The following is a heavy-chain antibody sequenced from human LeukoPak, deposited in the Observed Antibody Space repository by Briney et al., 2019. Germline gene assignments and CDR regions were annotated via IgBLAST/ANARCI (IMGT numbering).Heavy chain of an antibody. CDR1: GFTFSTYA. CDR2: IRYDGTNK. D-gene: IGHD3-10*01. V-gene: IGHV3-30*02. Sequence: GGSLSLSCAASGFTFSTYAMHWVRQAPGKGLEWVAFIRYDGTNKHYGDSVKGRFTNSRDDSKNTLYLQMNSLRPEDTAVYYCAKLYGSGTSYHPLDYWGQGTLVTVSS. J-gene: IGHJ4*02. CDR3: AKLYGSGTSYHPLDY.